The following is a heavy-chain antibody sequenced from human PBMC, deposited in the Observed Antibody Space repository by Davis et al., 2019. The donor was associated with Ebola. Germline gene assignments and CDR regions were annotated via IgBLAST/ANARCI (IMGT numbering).Heavy chain of an antibody. V-gene: IGHV1-69*04. CDR2: IIPILGIA. CDR1: GYTFTGYY. CDR3: ARGGGTQLVLAAAWFDP. J-gene: IGHJ5*02. D-gene: IGHD6-25*01. Sequence: SVKVSCKASGYTFTGYYMHWVRQAPGQGLEWMGRIIPILGIANYAQKFQGTVTITADKSTSTAYMELSSLRSEDTAVYYCARGGGTQLVLAAAWFDPWGQGTLVTVSS.